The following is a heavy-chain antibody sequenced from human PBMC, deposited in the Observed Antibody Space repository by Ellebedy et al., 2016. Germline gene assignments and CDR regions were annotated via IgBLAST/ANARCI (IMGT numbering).Heavy chain of an antibody. CDR2: ISGAGYTT. CDR3: YYGHYSGY. CDR1: GFSFSNYF. D-gene: IGHD4-17*01. J-gene: IGHJ4*02. V-gene: IGHV3-23*01. Sequence: GGSLRLSXATSGFSFSNYFMTWIRRAPGKGLEWVATISGAGYTTFFADSVKGRFTISRDNSRNTVYLQMDSLRAADTAVYYCYYGHYSGYWGQGTLVTVSS.